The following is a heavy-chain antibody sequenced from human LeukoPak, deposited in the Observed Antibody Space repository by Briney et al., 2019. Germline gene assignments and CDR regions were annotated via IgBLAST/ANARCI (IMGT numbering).Heavy chain of an antibody. CDR3: AKGCNTDYFDY. V-gene: IGHV3-33*06. D-gene: IGHD2-15*01. Sequence: GRSLRLSCAASGFTFSSYGMHWVRQAPGKGLEWVAVIWYDGSNKYYADSVKGRFTISRDNSKNTLYLQMNSLRAEDTAVYYCAKGCNTDYFDYWGQGTLVTVSS. J-gene: IGHJ4*02. CDR2: IWYDGSNK. CDR1: GFTFSSYG.